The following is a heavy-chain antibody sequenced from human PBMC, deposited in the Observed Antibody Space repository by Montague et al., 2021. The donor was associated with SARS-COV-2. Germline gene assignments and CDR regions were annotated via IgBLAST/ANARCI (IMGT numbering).Heavy chain of an antibody. CDR3: ASTYGGNLGYYYYYMDV. CDR1: GGSIRSGGYY. D-gene: IGHD4-23*01. Sequence: TLSLTCTVSGGSIRSGGYYWSWIRQHPGKGLEWIGYIYYSGSTYYNPSLKSRVTISVDTSKNQFSLKLSSVTAADTAVYYCASTYGGNLGYYYYYMDVRGKGTTVTVSS. CDR2: IYYSGST. V-gene: IGHV4-31*03. J-gene: IGHJ6*03.